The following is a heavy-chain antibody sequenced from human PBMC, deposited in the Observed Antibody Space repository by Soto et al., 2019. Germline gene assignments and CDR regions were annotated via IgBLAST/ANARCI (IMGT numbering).Heavy chain of an antibody. CDR1: GGSISVDY. V-gene: IGHV4-59*01. CDR3: ARGVGSSPPRY. Sequence: SETLSLTCTISGGSISVDYWSWIRQSPRQGLEWIGYVYDNGRPYYSPSLKSRVTISADTSKNQISLKLTSATAADTAVYYCARGVGSSPPRYWGRGTLVNVSS. J-gene: IGHJ4*02. CDR2: VYDNGRP. D-gene: IGHD3-9*01.